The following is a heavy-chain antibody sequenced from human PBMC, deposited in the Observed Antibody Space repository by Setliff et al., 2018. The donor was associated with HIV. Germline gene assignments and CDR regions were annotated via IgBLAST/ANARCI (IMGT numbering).Heavy chain of an antibody. Sequence: PSETLSLTCIVSGDSINSGSYYWGWIRQPPGKGLEWIGTIYNGGASHYNPSLKSRVTISVDTSKNQFSLKLSSVTAADTAVYYCARVHRRQLAHYYYYYMDVWGKGTTVTVSS. V-gene: IGHV4-39*07. CDR2: IYNGGAS. D-gene: IGHD6-6*01. J-gene: IGHJ6*03. CDR1: GDSINSGSYY. CDR3: ARVHRRQLAHYYYYYMDV.